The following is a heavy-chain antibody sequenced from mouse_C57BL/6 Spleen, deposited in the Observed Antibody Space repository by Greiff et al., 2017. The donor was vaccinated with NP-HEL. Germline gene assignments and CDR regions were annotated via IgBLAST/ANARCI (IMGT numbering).Heavy chain of an antibody. Sequence: VQLQQPGAELVKPGASVKMSCKASGYTFTSYWITWVKQRPGQGLEWIGDIYPGSGSTNYNEKFKSKATLTVDTSSSTAYMQLSSLTSEDSAVYYCARSYYGSSPFDYWGQGTTLTVSS. D-gene: IGHD1-1*01. CDR2: IYPGSGST. V-gene: IGHV1-55*01. J-gene: IGHJ2*01. CDR1: GYTFTSYW. CDR3: ARSYYGSSPFDY.